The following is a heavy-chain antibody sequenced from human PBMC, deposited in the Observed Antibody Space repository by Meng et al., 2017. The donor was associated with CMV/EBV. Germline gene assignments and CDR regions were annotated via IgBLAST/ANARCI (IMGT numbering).Heavy chain of an antibody. J-gene: IGHJ5*02. D-gene: IGHD2-2*02. CDR3: ARYCSSTSCYRFDP. V-gene: IGHV3-21*01. CDR2: ISSSSSYI. CDR1: GFTFSSYN. Sequence: GESLKISCAASGFTFSSYNMNWVRQAPGKGLEWVSSISSSSSYIYYADSVKGRFTISRDNAKNSLYLQMNSLRAEDTAVYYCARYCSSTSCYRFDPWGQGTLVTVSS.